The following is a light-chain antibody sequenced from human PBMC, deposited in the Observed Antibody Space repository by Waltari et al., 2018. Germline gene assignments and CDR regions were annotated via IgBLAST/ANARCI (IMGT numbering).Light chain of an antibody. J-gene: IGKJ4*01. V-gene: IGKV3-15*01. CDR1: QSVGSY. CDR3: QQYNSWPLT. CDR2: GAS. Sequence: EVVMTQSPATLSVSPGERATLSCGASQSVGSYLVGYQQKPGQAPGLLIYGASSRATGIPARLSGSGSGTEVTLTISSLQSEDFAVYYCQQYNSWPLTFGGGTKVEIK.